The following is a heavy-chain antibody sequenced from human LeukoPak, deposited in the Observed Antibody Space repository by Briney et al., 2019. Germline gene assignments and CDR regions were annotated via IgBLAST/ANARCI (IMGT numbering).Heavy chain of an antibody. V-gene: IGHV1-2*02. CDR2: INPNSGGT. D-gene: IGHD3-22*01. J-gene: IGHJ4*02. CDR3: ARDRRHYYDSSGYHAFDY. CDR1: VYTFTGYY. Sequence: ASVKVSCKASVYTFTGYYMHWVRQAPGQGLEWMGWINPNSGGTNYAQKFQGRVTMTRDTSISTAYMELSRLRSDDTAVYYCARDRRHYYDSSGYHAFDYWGQGTLVTVSS.